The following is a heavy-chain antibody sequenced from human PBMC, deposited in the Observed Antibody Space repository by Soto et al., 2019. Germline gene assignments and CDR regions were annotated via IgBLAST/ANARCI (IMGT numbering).Heavy chain of an antibody. D-gene: IGHD2-15*01. CDR3: ARDPRCSGGSCYSDYYYGMDV. CDR2: ISSSSSYI. Sequence: EVQLVESGGGLVQPGGSLRLSCAASGFTFSSYSMNWVRQAPGKGLEWVSSISSSSSYIYYADSVKGRFTISRDNAKNSLYLQMNSLRAEDTAVYYCARDPRCSGGSCYSDYYYGMDVWGQGTTVTVSS. J-gene: IGHJ6*02. CDR1: GFTFSSYS. V-gene: IGHV3-21*01.